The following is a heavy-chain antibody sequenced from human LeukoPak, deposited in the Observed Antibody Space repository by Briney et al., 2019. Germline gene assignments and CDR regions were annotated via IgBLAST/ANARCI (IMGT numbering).Heavy chain of an antibody. CDR1: GFTLSSSG. CDR2: IQYDGSVK. D-gene: IGHD3-22*01. V-gene: IGHV3-30*02. CDR3: TWGYSYAFKI. Sequence: GGSLRLSCAASGFTLSSSGMHWVRQAPGKGLEWVTFIQYDGSVKYNVDFVKGRFAVTRDNSKNTLYLQMNSLRAEDTAVYYCTWGYSYAFKIWGQGTMVTVSS. J-gene: IGHJ3*02.